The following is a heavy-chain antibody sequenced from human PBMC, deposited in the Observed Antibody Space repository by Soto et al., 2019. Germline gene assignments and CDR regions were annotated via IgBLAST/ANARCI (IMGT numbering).Heavy chain of an antibody. CDR3: ARVEQWLVFYYYYGMDV. CDR1: GFTFSSYW. V-gene: IGHV3-74*01. J-gene: IGHJ6*02. CDR2: INSDGSST. D-gene: IGHD6-19*01. Sequence: GGSLRLSCAASGFTFSSYWMHWVRQAPGKGLVWVSRINSDGSSTSYADSVKGRFTISRDNAKNTLYLQMNSLRAEDTAVYYCARVEQWLVFYYYYGMDVWGQGTTVTVSS.